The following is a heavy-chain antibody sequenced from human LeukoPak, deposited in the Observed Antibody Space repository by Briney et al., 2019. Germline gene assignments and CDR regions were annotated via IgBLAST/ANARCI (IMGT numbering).Heavy chain of an antibody. J-gene: IGHJ4*02. Sequence: GGSLTLSCSASGFTFSSHAMSWLRQAPGKGLEWVSTISGSDGSTYYADAVKGPFTISRDNHKNTLYLQMNLLRAEDTAVYYCAKSGDPTYDFWSGYAMNFDYWGQGTLVTVSS. CDR3: AKSGDPTYDFWSGYAMNFDY. V-gene: IGHV3-23*01. CDR1: GFTFSSHA. D-gene: IGHD3-3*01. CDR2: ISGSDGST.